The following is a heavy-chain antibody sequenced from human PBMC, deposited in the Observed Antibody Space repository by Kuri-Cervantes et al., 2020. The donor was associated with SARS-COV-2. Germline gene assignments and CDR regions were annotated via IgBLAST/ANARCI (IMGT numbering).Heavy chain of an antibody. Sequence: GGSLRLSCAASGFTFSSYWMHWVRQAPGKGLVWVSRINSDGSSTSYADSVKGRFTISRDNSKNTLYLQMNSLRAEDTAVYYCASGSITIFRVVTTGFDYWGQGTLVTVSS. CDR1: GFTFSSYW. V-gene: IGHV3-74*01. D-gene: IGHD3-3*01. CDR3: ASGSITIFRVVTTGFDY. CDR2: INSDGSST. J-gene: IGHJ4*02.